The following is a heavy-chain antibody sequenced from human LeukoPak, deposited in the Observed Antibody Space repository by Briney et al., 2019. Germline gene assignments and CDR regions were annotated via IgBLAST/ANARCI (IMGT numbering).Heavy chain of an antibody. V-gene: IGHV4-39*01. J-gene: IGHJ4*02. CDR1: GGSISSSSYY. CDR3: ARHAPESVY. Sequence: PSETLSLTCTVSGGSISSSSYYWGWIRQPPGKGLEWIGSIYYSGSTYYNPSLKSRVTISVDTSKNQFSLKLSSVTAADTAVYYCARHAPESVYLGQGTLVTVSS. CDR2: IYYSGST.